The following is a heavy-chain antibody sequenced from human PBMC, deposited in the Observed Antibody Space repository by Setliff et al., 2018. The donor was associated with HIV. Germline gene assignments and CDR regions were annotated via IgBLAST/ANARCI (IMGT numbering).Heavy chain of an antibody. CDR3: ARVPYRSAWFSGGHDAFDV. CDR1: GYSFTTGYY. D-gene: IGHD6-19*01. Sequence: ASVKVSCKASGYSFTTGYYMHWVRQAPGQGLEWMGWISGYNGNTKYVQKYQGRVTMTTDTSTSKVYMELRTLRSDDTAVYYCARVPYRSAWFSGGHDAFDVWGQGTMVTVSS. V-gene: IGHV1-18*04. J-gene: IGHJ3*01. CDR2: ISGYNGNT.